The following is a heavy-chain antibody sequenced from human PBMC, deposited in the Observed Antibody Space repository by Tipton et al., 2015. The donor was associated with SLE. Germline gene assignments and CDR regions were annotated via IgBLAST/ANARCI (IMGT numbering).Heavy chain of an antibody. D-gene: IGHD1-1*01. CDR2: MNPSGNT. V-gene: IGHV1-8*01. CDR3: ARETTQTRDGLDV. CDR1: GFTLTDYD. Sequence: QLVQSGAEVKQPGASVKVSCKASGFTLTDYDINWVRQTTPGQGLEWMGWMNPSGNTNYEEKFQGRVTMTRDTSINTAYMELSSLRSEDTAVYCCARETTQTRDGLDVWGQGTTVIVSS. J-gene: IGHJ6*02.